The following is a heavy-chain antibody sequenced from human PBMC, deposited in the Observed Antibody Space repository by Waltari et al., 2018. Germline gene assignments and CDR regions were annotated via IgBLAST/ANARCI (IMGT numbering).Heavy chain of an antibody. J-gene: IGHJ4*02. CDR3: AREGAARYFDY. V-gene: IGHV4-59*01. Sequence: QVQLQESGPGLVKPSETLSLPCSVSGDSSSSYYWSWIRQPPGKGLEWIGYIYYSGSTNYNPSLKSRVTISLDTSKNQFSLKLSSVTAADTAVYYCAREGAARYFDYWGQGTLVTVSS. CDR1: GDSSSSYY. D-gene: IGHD6-6*01. CDR2: IYYSGST.